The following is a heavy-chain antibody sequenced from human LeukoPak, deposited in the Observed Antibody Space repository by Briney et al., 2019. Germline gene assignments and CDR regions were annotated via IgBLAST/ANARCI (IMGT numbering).Heavy chain of an antibody. J-gene: IGHJ6*03. CDR1: GFTFSSYA. D-gene: IGHD6-19*01. CDR2: ISGSGGST. Sequence: GGSLRLPCAASGFTFSSYAMSWVRQAPGKGLEWVSAISGSGGSTYYADSVKGRFTISRDNSKNTLYLQMNSLRAEDTAVYYCAKDGAVVFYYYYYMDVWGKGTTVTVSS. CDR3: AKDGAVVFYYYYYMDV. V-gene: IGHV3-23*01.